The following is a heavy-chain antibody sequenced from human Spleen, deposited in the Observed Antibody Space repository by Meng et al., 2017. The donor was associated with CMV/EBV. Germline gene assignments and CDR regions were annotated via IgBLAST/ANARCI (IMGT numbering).Heavy chain of an antibody. CDR3: AYQWLLRGAFDI. D-gene: IGHD3-22*01. J-gene: IGHJ3*02. V-gene: IGHV3-23*03. CDR2: IYSGGSST. CDR1: GFTFSSYA. Sequence: GESLKISCAASGFTFSSYAMSWVRQAPGKGLEWVSVIYSGGSSTYYADSVKGRFTISRDNSKNTLYLQMNSLRAEDTAVYYCAYQWLLRGAFDIWGQGTMVTVSS.